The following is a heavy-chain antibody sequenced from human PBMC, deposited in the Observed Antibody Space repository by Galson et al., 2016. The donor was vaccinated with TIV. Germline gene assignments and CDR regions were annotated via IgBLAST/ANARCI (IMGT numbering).Heavy chain of an antibody. V-gene: IGHV3-30*18. CDR3: AKEENSGYYPNDAFDI. D-gene: IGHD3-22*01. CDR1: GFTFSSYN. J-gene: IGHJ3*02. Sequence: SLRLSCAASGFTFSSYNMHWVRQAPGKGLEWVAVIAYDGIYTHYAGSVKGRFIVSRDNSKTTLDLQMNSLGAEDTAVYYCAKEENSGYYPNDAFDIWGQGTMVTVSS. CDR2: IAYDGIYT.